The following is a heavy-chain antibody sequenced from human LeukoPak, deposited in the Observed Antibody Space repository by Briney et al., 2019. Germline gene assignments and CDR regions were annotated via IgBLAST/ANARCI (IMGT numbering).Heavy chain of an antibody. CDR3: ARELRSAWYYFDY. CDR1: GFTFSSYS. J-gene: IGHJ4*02. Sequence: GGSLRLSCAASGFTFSSYSMNWVRQAPGKGLEWVSSISSSSTYIYYADSVKGRFTISRDNAKNSLYLQMNSLRAEDTAVYYCARELRSAWYYFDYWGQGTLVTVSP. CDR2: ISSSSTYI. D-gene: IGHD6-19*01. V-gene: IGHV3-21*01.